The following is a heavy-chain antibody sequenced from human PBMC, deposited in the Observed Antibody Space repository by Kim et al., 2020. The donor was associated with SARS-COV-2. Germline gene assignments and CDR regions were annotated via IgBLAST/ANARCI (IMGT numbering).Heavy chain of an antibody. Sequence: SLKRRVTISVDTSKNQFSLKLSSVTAADTAVYYCARGGSITVVRNSWFDPWGQGTLVTVSS. D-gene: IGHD3-10*01. J-gene: IGHJ5*02. CDR3: ARGGSITVVRNSWFDP. V-gene: IGHV4-34*13.